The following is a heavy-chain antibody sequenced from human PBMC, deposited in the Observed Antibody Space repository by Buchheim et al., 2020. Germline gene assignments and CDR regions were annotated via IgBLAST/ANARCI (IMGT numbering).Heavy chain of an antibody. J-gene: IGHJ4*02. D-gene: IGHD5-18*01. CDR2: ISYDGSNT. Sequence: QVQLVESGGGVVQPGRSLRLSCAASGFTFSSYGMHWVRQAPGKGLEWVAVISYDGSNTYYEDSVKGRFTIYRDNSKNTLYMQMNSLRGEDTAVYYCAKATSGYGYYFDYWGQGTL. V-gene: IGHV3-30*18. CDR3: AKATSGYGYYFDY. CDR1: GFTFSSYG.